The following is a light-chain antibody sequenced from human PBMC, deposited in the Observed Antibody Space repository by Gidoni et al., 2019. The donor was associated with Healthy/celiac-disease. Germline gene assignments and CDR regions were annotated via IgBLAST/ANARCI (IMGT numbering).Light chain of an antibody. J-gene: IGKJ5*01. V-gene: IGKV3-11*01. CDR3: QQRSNWPPLT. CDR1: QSVSSY. CDR2: DAS. Sequence: PGERATLSCRASQSVSSYLAWYQQKPGQAPRLLIYDASNRATGIPARFSGSGSKTDFTLTISSLEPEDFAVYYCQQRSNWPPLTFXXXTRLEIK.